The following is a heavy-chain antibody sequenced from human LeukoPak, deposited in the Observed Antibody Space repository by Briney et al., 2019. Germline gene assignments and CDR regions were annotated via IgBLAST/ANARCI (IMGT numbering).Heavy chain of an antibody. CDR1: GGSFSGYY. CDR3: ARVNPGLRYFGY. Sequence: SETLSLTCAVYGGSFSGYYWSWIRQPPGKGLEWIGEINHSGSTNYNPSVKSRVTISVDTSKNQFSLKLSSVTAADTAVYYCARVNPGLRYFGYWGQGTLVTVSS. D-gene: IGHD3-9*01. V-gene: IGHV4-34*01. J-gene: IGHJ4*02. CDR2: INHSGST.